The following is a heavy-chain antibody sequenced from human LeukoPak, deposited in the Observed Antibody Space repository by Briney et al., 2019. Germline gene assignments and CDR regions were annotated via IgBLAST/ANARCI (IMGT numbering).Heavy chain of an antibody. V-gene: IGHV4-39*01. D-gene: IGHD2-15*01. CDR3: ARQGEHCDGGSCFPFHY. J-gene: IGHJ4*02. CDR1: GGSISSRYY. CDR2: FYYSGRT. Sequence: SETLSLTCTVSGGSISSRYYWGWVRQPPGKGLEWIGTFYYSGRTYYNPSLKSRLTISVDKYKNQFSLQLTSVTAADTAIYYCARQGEHCDGGSCFPFHYWGQGTLVTVSS.